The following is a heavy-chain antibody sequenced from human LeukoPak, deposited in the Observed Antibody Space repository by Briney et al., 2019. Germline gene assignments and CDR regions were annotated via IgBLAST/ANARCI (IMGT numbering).Heavy chain of an antibody. J-gene: IGHJ6*01. CDR2: VSFSGTT. CDR1: RGPISSHY. V-gene: IGHV4-59*11. CDR3: TRSRVSGSYFDYPSGMDV. Sequence: SETLSLTCTVSRGPISSHYWSWIRQPPGKGLEWIGYVSFSGTTKYSPSLNSRVTISRDTPKNQFSLRANSVTAADTAVYYCTRSRVSGSYFDYPSGMDVWGQGTTVIDS. D-gene: IGHD1-26*01.